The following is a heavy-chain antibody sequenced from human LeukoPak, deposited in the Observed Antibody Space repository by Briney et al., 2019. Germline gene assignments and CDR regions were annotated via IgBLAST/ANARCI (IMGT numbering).Heavy chain of an antibody. J-gene: IGHJ4*02. Sequence: GGSLRLSCVASGFTFSSYGMHWVRQAPGKGLEWVAVISHDDSNKYYADSVKGQFTISRDNSKNRLDLQMNSLRAEDTAIHFCAKDLGSSGYLDYWGQGILVTVSS. D-gene: IGHD3-22*01. CDR1: GFTFSSYG. CDR3: AKDLGSSGYLDY. V-gene: IGHV3-30*13. CDR2: ISHDDSNK.